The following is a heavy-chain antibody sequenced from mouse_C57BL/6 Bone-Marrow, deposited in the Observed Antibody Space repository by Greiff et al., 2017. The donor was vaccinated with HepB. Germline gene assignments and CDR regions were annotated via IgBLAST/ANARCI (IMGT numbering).Heavy chain of an antibody. J-gene: IGHJ1*03. V-gene: IGHV1-69*01. Sequence: VQLQQPGAELVMPGASVKLSCKASGYTFTSYWMHWVKQRPGQGLEWIGEIDPSDSYTNYNQKFKGKSTLTVDKSSSTAYMQLSSLTSEDSAVYYCARCGITTVVWGTGTTVTVSS. CDR1: GYTFTSYW. CDR3: ARCGITTVV. D-gene: IGHD1-1*01. CDR2: IDPSDSYT.